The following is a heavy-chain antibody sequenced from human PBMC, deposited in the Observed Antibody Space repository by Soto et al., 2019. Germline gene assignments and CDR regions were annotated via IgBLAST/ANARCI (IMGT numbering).Heavy chain of an antibody. CDR1: GGSISSGGYS. V-gene: IGHV4-30-2*01. J-gene: IGHJ5*02. CDR2: IYQSGST. D-gene: IGHD5-18*01. Sequence: SETLSLTCAVSGGSISSGGYSWSWIRQPPGKGLEWIGYIYQSGSTYYNPSLKSPVTISVDRSKNRLSLKLSSVTAVDTAVYYCGRGLSARGYSYGYAWWFDPWGQGALVNVSS. CDR3: GRGLSARGYSYGYAWWFDP.